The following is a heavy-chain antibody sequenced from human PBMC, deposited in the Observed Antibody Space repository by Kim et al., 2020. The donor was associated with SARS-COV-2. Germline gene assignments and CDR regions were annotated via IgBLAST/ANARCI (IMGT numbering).Heavy chain of an antibody. CDR1: GGSISSSSYY. Sequence: SETLSLTCTVSGGSISSSSYYWGWIRQPPGKGLEWIGSIYYSGSTYYNPSLKSRVTISVDTSKNQFSLKLSSVTAADTAVYYCARHLGQTVLRYFDWLPTNIDYWGQGTLVTVSS. D-gene: IGHD3-9*01. V-gene: IGHV4-39*01. CDR2: IYYSGST. CDR3: ARHLGQTVLRYFDWLPTNIDY. J-gene: IGHJ4*02.